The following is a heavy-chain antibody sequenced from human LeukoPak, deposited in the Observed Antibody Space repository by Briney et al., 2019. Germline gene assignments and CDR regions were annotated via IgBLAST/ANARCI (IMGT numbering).Heavy chain of an antibody. CDR2: IYYSGST. CDR3: ARQAAGAGIYYFDY. CDR1: GGSISSSSYY. J-gene: IGHJ4*02. D-gene: IGHD6-13*01. V-gene: IGHV4-39*01. Sequence: SETLSLTSTVSGGSISSSSYYWGWIRQPPGKGLEWIGNIYYSGSTYYNPSLKSRVTISVDTSKNQFPLKLSSVTAADTAVYYCARQAAGAGIYYFDYWGQGTLVTVSS.